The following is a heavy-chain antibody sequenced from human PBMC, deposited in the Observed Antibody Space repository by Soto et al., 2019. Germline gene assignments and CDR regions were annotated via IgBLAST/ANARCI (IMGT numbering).Heavy chain of an antibody. CDR2: IIPIFGTA. CDR1: GGTFSSYA. CDR3: ARDLDYGHYGSGVSY. D-gene: IGHD4-17*01. J-gene: IGHJ4*02. Sequence: QVQLVQSGAEVKKPGSSVKVSCKASGGTFSSYAISWVRQAPGQGLEWMGGIIPIFGTANYAQKFQGRVTITADESTSRADMELGSLRSEDTAVYYCARDLDYGHYGSGVSYWGQGSLVTVSS. V-gene: IGHV1-69*01.